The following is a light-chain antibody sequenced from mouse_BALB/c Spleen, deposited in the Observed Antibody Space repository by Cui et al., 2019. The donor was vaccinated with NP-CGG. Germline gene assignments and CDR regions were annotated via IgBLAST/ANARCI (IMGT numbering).Light chain of an antibody. CDR2: GTN. CDR1: TGAVTTSNY. J-gene: IGLJ1*01. V-gene: IGLV1*01. Sequence: QAVVTQESALTTSPGETVTLTCHSSTGAVTTSNYANWVQEKPDHLFTGLIGGTNNRIPGVPARLSGSLIGDKAALTITGAQTEDEAIYFCALWYSNHWVFGGGAKLTVL. CDR3: ALWYSNHWV.